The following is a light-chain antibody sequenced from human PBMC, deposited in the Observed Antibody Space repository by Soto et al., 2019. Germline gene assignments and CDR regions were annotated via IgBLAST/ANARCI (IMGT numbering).Light chain of an antibody. J-gene: IGKJ1*01. Sequence: EIVLTQSPGTLSLSPGERATLSCRASQSVFTYLAWYQQKPGQAPRVLIYEASNRATGIPARFSASGSGTDFTLTISSLEPEDFAVYYCQQRSNWPRTFGQGTKV. CDR3: QQRSNWPRT. CDR2: EAS. CDR1: QSVFTY. V-gene: IGKV3-11*01.